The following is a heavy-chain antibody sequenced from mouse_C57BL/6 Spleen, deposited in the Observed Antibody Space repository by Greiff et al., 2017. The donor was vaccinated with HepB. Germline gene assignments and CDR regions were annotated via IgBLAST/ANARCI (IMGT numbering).Heavy chain of an antibody. CDR1: GYTFTDYE. Sequence: VQLQQSGAELVRPGASVTLSCKASGYTFTDYEMHWVKQTPVHGLEWIGAIDPETGGTAYNQKFKGKAILTADKSSSTAYMELRSLTSEDSAVYYCTNWVTGSYFDYGGQGTTLTVSS. D-gene: IGHD4-1*01. J-gene: IGHJ2*01. V-gene: IGHV1-15*01. CDR3: TNWVTGSYFDY. CDR2: IDPETGGT.